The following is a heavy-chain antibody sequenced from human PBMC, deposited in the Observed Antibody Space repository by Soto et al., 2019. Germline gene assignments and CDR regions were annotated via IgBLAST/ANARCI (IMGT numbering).Heavy chain of an antibody. D-gene: IGHD3-9*01. J-gene: IGHJ4*02. CDR2: IYHSGST. CDR3: ARRDWSGSTSHFYFDY. Sequence: SETLSLTXAVSGGSIISSNWWNWVRQPPGKGLEWIGEIYHSGSTYYKPSLKSRVAMSVDTSKNQFSLKLTSATAADTAVYYCARRDWSGSTSHFYFDYWGQGVLVTVSS. CDR1: GGSIISSNW. V-gene: IGHV4-4*02.